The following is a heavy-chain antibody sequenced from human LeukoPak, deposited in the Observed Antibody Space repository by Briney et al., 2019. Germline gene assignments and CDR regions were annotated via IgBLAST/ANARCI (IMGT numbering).Heavy chain of an antibody. D-gene: IGHD3-22*01. J-gene: IGHJ4*02. V-gene: IGHV1-2*02. CDR3: ARGYYDSSGPDY. CDR1: GYTFTGYY. CDR2: INPNSGGT. Sequence: ASVKASCKASGYTFTGYYMHWVRQAPGQGLEWMGWINPNSGGTNYAQKFQGRVTMTRDTSISTAYMELSRLRSDDTAVYYCARGYYDSSGPDYWGQGTLVTVSS.